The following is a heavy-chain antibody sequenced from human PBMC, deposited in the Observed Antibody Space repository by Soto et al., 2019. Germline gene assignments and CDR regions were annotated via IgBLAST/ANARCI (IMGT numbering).Heavy chain of an antibody. Sequence: QVQLVQSGAEVKKPGSSVKVSCKASGGTFSSYAISWVQQAPGQGLEWMGGIIPIFGTANYAQKFQGRVTITADESTSTAYMELSSLRSEDTAVYFCARHVPTAGYYYGMDVWGQGTTVTVSS. J-gene: IGHJ6*02. CDR1: GGTFSSYA. CDR3: ARHVPTAGYYYGMDV. CDR2: IIPIFGTA. V-gene: IGHV1-69*12. D-gene: IGHD2-2*01.